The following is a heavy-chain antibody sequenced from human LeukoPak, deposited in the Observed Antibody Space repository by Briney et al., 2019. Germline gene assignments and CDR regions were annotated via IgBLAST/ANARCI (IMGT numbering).Heavy chain of an antibody. CDR1: GFTFSNYA. CDR3: AKVGIRYYDSSGKFDY. J-gene: IGHJ4*02. V-gene: IGHV3-23*01. Sequence: PGGSLRLSCAASGFTFSNYAMTWVRQAPGKGLEWVSAISGSGDTSDYADSVRGRFTISRDNSKNTLYLQMNSLRAEDTAVYYCAKVGIRYYDSSGKFDYWGQGTLVTVSS. CDR2: ISGSGDTS. D-gene: IGHD3-22*01.